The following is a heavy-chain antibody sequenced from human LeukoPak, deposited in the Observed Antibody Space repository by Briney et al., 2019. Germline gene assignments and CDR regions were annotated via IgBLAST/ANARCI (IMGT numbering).Heavy chain of an antibody. V-gene: IGHV1-69*13. D-gene: IGHD3-10*01. Sequence: GASVKVSCKASGGTFSSYAISWVRQAPGQGLEWMGGIIPIFGTINYAQTFQNKVTITADESTSTTYMELSSLTSEDTAVYYCATSGGDYYYYSLDVWGKGTPVTISS. CDR3: ATSGGDYYYYSLDV. CDR2: IIPIFGTI. CDR1: GGTFSSYA. J-gene: IGHJ6*03.